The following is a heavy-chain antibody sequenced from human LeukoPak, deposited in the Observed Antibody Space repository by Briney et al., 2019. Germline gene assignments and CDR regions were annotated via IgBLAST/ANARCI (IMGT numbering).Heavy chain of an antibody. CDR2: IKRDGSKK. V-gene: IGHV3-7*01. CDR1: GFTFSNYW. J-gene: IGHJ6*04. CDR3: AELGITMIGGV. Sequence: PGGSLRLSCAASGFTFSNYWMTWVRQAPGKGLEWVANIKRDGSKKSYVDSVEGRFTISRDNAKNSLYLQMNSLRAEDTAVYYCAELGITMIGGVWGKGTTVTISS. D-gene: IGHD3-10*02.